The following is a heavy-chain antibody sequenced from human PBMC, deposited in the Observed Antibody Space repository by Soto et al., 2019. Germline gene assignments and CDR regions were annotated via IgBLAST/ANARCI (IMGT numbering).Heavy chain of an antibody. V-gene: IGHV4-34*01. D-gene: IGHD3-10*01. CDR1: GGSFSGYY. CDR3: ARGIYGSGSYYKGYYYYMDV. CDR2: INHSGST. J-gene: IGHJ6*03. Sequence: SETLSLTCAVYGGSFSGYYWSWIRQPPGKGLEWIGEINHSGSTNYNPSLKSRVTISVDTSKNQFSLKLSSVTAADTAVYYCARGIYGSGSYYKGYYYYMDVWGKGTTVTVSS.